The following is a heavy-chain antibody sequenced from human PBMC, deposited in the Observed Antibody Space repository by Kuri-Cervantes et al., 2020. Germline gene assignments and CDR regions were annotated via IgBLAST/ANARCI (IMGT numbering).Heavy chain of an antibody. CDR2: ISSSSSTI. V-gene: IGHV3-48*02. Sequence: GGSLRLSCAASGFTFSSYSMNWVRQAPGKGLEWVSYISSSSSTIYYADSVKGRFTISRDNAKNSLYLQMNSLGDEDTAVYYCARSLGIAARRGANYWGQGTLVTVSS. CDR1: GFTFSSYS. D-gene: IGHD6-6*01. J-gene: IGHJ4*02. CDR3: ARSLGIAARRGANY.